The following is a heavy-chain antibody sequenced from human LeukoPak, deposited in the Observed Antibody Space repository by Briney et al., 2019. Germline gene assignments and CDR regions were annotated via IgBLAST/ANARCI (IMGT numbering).Heavy chain of an antibody. J-gene: IGHJ4*02. CDR3: ARQSEMTTVTTTLDY. Sequence: SETLSLTCTVSGGSISSSSYYWGWIRRPPGKGLEWIGNIYYSGSTYYNPSLKSRVTISVDTSKNQFSLKLSSVTAADTAVYYCARQSEMTTVTTTLDYWGQGTLVTVSS. V-gene: IGHV4-39*01. D-gene: IGHD4-17*01. CDR1: GGSISSSSYY. CDR2: IYYSGST.